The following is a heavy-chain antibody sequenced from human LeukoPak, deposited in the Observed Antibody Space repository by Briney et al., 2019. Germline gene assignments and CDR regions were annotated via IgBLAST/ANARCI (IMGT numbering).Heavy chain of an antibody. J-gene: IGHJ6*03. CDR3: AKDRCSNGIGCYYYYMDV. CDR1: GFTFSSYE. CDR2: ISSSGSTI. Sequence: GGSLRLSCAASGFTFSSYEMNWVRQAPGKGLEWVSYISSSGSTIYYADSVKGRFTISRNNAKNSLYLQMNSLRAEDTAVYYCAKDRCSNGIGCYYYYMDVWGKGTTVTISS. D-gene: IGHD2-8*01. V-gene: IGHV3-48*03.